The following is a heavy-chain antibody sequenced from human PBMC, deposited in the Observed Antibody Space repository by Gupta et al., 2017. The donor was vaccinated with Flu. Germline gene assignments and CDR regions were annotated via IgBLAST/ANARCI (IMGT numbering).Heavy chain of an antibody. CDR3: ARQPRSSSTTANSWFDP. J-gene: IGHJ5*02. V-gene: IGHV3-23*01. CDR2: ISCGGGNT. D-gene: IGHD2-2*01. Sequence: GKEVAWVSCISCGGGNTYFADSVRGRFAISRDNYKNAVFLQINSLRARGTAVCFCARQPRSSSTTANSWFDPWGQGTLVTVSS.